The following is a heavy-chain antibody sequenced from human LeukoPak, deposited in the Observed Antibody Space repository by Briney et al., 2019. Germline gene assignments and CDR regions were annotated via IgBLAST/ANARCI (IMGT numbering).Heavy chain of an antibody. V-gene: IGHV3-33*01. CDR1: GFTFSSYG. CDR3: ARGGYHGADLDY. D-gene: IGHD4-17*01. CDR2: IWYDGSNK. Sequence: GGSLRLSCAASGFTFSSYGMHWVRQAPGKGLEWVAVIWYDGSNKYYADSVKGRFTISRDNSKNTLYLQMNSLRAEDTAVYYCARGGYHGADLDYWGQGTLVTVSS. J-gene: IGHJ4*02.